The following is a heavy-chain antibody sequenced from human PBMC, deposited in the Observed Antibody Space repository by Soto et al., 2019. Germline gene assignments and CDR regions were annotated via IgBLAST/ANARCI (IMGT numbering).Heavy chain of an antibody. CDR1: GGSISGYH. Sequence: QVQLQESGPGLVKPSETLSLTCTVSGGSISGYHWSWIRQPPGKGLEWIGYIYYSGSTNYNPSLKSRVTISVDTSKNLFSLRLSSVTAADTAVYYCARHPILAGQGSMGFFQHWGQGTLVTVSS. D-gene: IGHD6-19*01. J-gene: IGHJ1*01. CDR2: IYYSGST. V-gene: IGHV4-59*08. CDR3: ARHPILAGQGSMGFFQH.